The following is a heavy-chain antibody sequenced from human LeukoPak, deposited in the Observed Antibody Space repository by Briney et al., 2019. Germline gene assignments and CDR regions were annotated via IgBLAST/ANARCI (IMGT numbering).Heavy chain of an antibody. J-gene: IGHJ6*03. CDR2: IIPIFGTA. CDR1: GGTFSSYA. D-gene: IGHD2-2*02. CDR3: ARPSDIVVVPAAIHYYYYYMDV. Sequence: SVKVSCKASGGTFSSYAISWVRQAPGQGLEWMGGIIPIFGTANYAQKFQGRVTVTADESTSTAYMELSSLRSEDTAVYYCARPSDIVVVPAAIHYYYYYMDVWGKGTTVTVSS. V-gene: IGHV1-69*13.